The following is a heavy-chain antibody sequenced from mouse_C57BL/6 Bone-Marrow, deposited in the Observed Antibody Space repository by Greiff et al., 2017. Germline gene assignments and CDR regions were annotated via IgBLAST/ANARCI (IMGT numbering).Heavy chain of an antibody. D-gene: IGHD4-1*01. CDR1: GFNIKDYY. V-gene: IGHV1-80*01. CDR2: IYPGDGDT. Sequence: QVQLQQSGAELVKPGASVKLSCTASGFNIKDYYMHWVKQRPGKGLEWIGQIYPGDGDTNYNGKFKGKATLTADKSSSTAYMQLSSLTSEDSAVYFCARDWDYFDYWGQGTTLTVSS. J-gene: IGHJ2*01. CDR3: ARDWDYFDY.